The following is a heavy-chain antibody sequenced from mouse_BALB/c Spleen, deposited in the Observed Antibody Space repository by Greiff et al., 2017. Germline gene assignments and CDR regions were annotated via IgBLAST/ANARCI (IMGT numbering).Heavy chain of an antibody. CDR3: AYGNN. J-gene: IGHJ2*01. Sequence: VQLQQSGAELVKPGASVKLSCTAFGFTFTTYPIEWMKQNHGKSLEWIGNFHPCNDDTKYNEKFKGKSNLTVEKSSSTVYLKLSRLTSDDSAVYGCAYGNNWGQGATLSVSS. CDR1: GFTFTTYP. D-gene: IGHD2-10*02. V-gene: IGHV1-47*01. CDR2: FHPCNDDT.